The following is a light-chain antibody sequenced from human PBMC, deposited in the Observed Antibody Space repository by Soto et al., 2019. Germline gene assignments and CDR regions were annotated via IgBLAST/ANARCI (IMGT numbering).Light chain of an antibody. Sequence: QSALTQPASVSGSPGQSITISCTGTSSDVGRYNYVSWYRQHPGTAPKLIISDVNSRPSGISNRFSGSKSGNTASLTISGLQAEDEADYYCSSYTISSTLVFGGGTKVTVL. CDR3: SSYTISSTLV. CDR1: SSDVGRYNY. CDR2: DVN. V-gene: IGLV2-14*01. J-gene: IGLJ2*01.